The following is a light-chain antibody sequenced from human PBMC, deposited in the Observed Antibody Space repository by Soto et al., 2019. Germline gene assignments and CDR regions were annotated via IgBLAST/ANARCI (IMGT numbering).Light chain of an antibody. V-gene: IGKV3-20*01. Sequence: EIVITQSPATLSVSPGDRATLSCRASQSVSSSYLAWYQQKPGQAPRLLIYGASSRATGIPDRFSGSGSGTDFTLTISRLEPEDFAVYYCQQYGSSPRTFGQGTKVDIK. J-gene: IGKJ1*01. CDR3: QQYGSSPRT. CDR1: QSVSSSY. CDR2: GAS.